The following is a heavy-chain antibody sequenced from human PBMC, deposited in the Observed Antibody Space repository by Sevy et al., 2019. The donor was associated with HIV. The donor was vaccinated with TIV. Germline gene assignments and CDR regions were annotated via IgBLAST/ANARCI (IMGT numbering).Heavy chain of an antibody. CDR1: GGSISSSSYY. V-gene: IGHV4-39*01. Sequence: SETLSLTCTVSGGSISSSSYYWGWIRQPPGKGLEWIGSIYYSGSTYYNPSLKSRVTISVDTSKNQFSLTLSSVTAADTAVYYCAAMGNDYGDYQGGAFDIWGQGTMVTVSS. J-gene: IGHJ3*02. CDR2: IYYSGST. CDR3: AAMGNDYGDYQGGAFDI. D-gene: IGHD4-17*01.